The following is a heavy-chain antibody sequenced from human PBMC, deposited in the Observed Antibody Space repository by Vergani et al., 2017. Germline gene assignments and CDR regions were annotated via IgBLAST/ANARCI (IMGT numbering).Heavy chain of an antibody. CDR1: GDSFISTDYH. V-gene: IGHV4-39*01. Sequence: QVQLQESGPGLVKPSETLSLTCTVSGDSFISTDYHWGWIRQPPGKGLEWIGSMDYSGSTSYNPSLESRTSISFETPKNQFYLRLTSVTAADTAVYYCASKLGACLAAYCYSYDFWGPGTLVGVSS. CDR2: MDYSGST. D-gene: IGHD2-15*01. CDR3: ASKLGACLAAYCYSYDF. J-gene: IGHJ4*02.